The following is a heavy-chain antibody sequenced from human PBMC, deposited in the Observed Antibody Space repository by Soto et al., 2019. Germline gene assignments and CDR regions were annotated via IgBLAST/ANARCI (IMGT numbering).Heavy chain of an antibody. D-gene: IGHD6-6*01. CDR2: IYYSGST. V-gene: IGHV4-30-4*01. Sequence: SETLSLTCTVSGGSISSGDYYWMWIRQPPGKGLEWIGYIYYSGSTYYNPSLKSRVTISVDTSKNQFSLKLSSVTAADTAVYYCARDRSLAARPPYYGMDVWGQGTTVTVSS. J-gene: IGHJ6*02. CDR1: GGSISSGDYY. CDR3: ARDRSLAARPPYYGMDV.